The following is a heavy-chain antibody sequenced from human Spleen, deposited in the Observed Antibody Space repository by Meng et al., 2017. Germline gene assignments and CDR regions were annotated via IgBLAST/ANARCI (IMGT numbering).Heavy chain of an antibody. D-gene: IGHD6-25*01. V-gene: IGHV1-2*06. CDR1: GYSVPDFN. J-gene: IGHJ4*02. Sequence: EKLVLSGGEVKRPGGSVKRSCRLSGYSVPDFNKHWGRRASGQGLEWMGRINPRSGDTNYAQKFQARVTMTWDTSISPAYMELSGLRSDDTAMYYCARDEDISAAGKLFGDYWGQGTLVTVSS. CDR2: INPRSGDT. CDR3: ARDEDISAAGKLFGDY.